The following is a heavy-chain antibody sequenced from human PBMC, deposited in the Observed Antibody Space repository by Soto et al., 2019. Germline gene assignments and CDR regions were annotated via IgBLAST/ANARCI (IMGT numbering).Heavy chain of an antibody. V-gene: IGHV3-74*01. D-gene: IGHD2-21*02. CDR3: ASQVVVTAFGY. CDR1: GFTFSRYW. CDR2: LNSDGSST. J-gene: IGHJ4*02. Sequence: EVQLVESGGGLVQPGGSLRLSCAASGFTFSRYWMHWVRQAPGKGLVWVSHLNSDGSSTNYADSVKGRFTISRNNAKNTLYLQMNNLRAEDTAVYFCASQVVVTAFGYWGQGTLVTVSS.